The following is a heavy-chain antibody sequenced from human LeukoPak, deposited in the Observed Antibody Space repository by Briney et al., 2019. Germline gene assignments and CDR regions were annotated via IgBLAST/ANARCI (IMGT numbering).Heavy chain of an antibody. V-gene: IGHV1-2*02. CDR1: GYTLTELS. Sequence: SVKVSCKVSGYTLTELSMHWVRQAPGQGLEWMGWINPNSGGTNYAQKFQGRVTMTRDTSISTAYMELSRLRSDDTAVYYCARVKTGTVGAFDIWGQGTMVTVSS. D-gene: IGHD1-1*01. CDR2: INPNSGGT. J-gene: IGHJ3*02. CDR3: ARVKTGTVGAFDI.